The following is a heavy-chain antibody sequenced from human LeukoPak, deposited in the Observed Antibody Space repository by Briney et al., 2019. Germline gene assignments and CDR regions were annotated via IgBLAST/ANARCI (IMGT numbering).Heavy chain of an antibody. CDR3: ASLYGIDV. CDR2: IKKDGSEK. J-gene: IGHJ6*02. V-gene: IGHV3-7*01. CDR1: GFTFNNFW. Sequence: GGSLRLSCSASGFTFNNFWMTWVRQAPGKGLEWVANIKKDGSEKYYVDSVKGRFTISRDNAKNLAFLQMNSLRVEDTAVYYCASLYGIDVWGHGSTVTVSS.